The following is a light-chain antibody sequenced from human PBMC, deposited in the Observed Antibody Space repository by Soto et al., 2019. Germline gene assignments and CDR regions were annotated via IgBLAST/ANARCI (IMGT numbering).Light chain of an antibody. CDR2: EVS. J-gene: IGLJ1*01. CDR1: SSDVGGHNY. V-gene: IGLV2-8*01. CDR3: ISYTDFSGPYV. Sequence: QSALTQPPSASGSPGQSVTISCTGTSSDVGGHNYVSWYQQHPGKAPKLMIYEVSKRPSGVPDRFSGSKSGNTASLTVSGLQAEDEANYFCISYTDFSGPYVFGTGTKVTVL.